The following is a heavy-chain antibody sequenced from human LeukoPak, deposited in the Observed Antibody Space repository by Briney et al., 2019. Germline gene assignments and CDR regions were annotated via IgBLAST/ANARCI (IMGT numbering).Heavy chain of an antibody. D-gene: IGHD2-2*01. J-gene: IGHJ4*02. V-gene: IGHV1-2*02. CDR1: GYTFTGYY. CDR3: ARGGPVVVPATIPNPFDY. Sequence: ASVKVSFKASGYTFTGYYMHWVRQAPGQGLEWMGWINPNSGGTDYARKFQGRVTMTRDTSISTAYMELTRLRSDDTAVYYCARGGPVVVPATIPNPFDYWGQGTLVTVSS. CDR2: INPNSGGT.